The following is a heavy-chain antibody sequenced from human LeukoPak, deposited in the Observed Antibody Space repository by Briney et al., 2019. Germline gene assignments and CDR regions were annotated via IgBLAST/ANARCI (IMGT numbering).Heavy chain of an antibody. D-gene: IGHD3-9*01. CDR3: ARLGRYFDWLLNDY. V-gene: IGHV4-59*08. J-gene: IGHJ4*02. CDR2: IYYSGST. Sequence: PSETLSLTCTVSGGSISSYYWSWIRQPPGKGLEWIGYIYYSGSTNYNPSLTSRVTISVDTSKNQFSLKLSSVTAADTAVYYCARLGRYFDWLLNDYWGQGTLVTVSS. CDR1: GGSISSYY.